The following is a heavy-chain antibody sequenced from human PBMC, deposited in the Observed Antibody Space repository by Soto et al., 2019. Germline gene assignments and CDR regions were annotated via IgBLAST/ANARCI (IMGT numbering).Heavy chain of an antibody. D-gene: IGHD3-3*01. CDR1: GFTFSSYS. V-gene: IGHV3-21*01. J-gene: IGHJ6*02. CDR3: ARDYHDFWSGHSHYYYYYGMDV. Sequence: GESLKISCAASGFTFSSYSMNWVRQAPGKGLEWVSSISSSSSYIYYADSVKGRFTISRDNAKNSLYLQMNSLRAEDTAVYYCARDYHDFWSGHSHYYYYYGMDVWGQGTTVTVSS. CDR2: ISSSSSYI.